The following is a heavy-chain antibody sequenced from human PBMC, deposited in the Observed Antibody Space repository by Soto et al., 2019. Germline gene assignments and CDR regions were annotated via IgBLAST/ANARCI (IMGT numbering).Heavy chain of an antibody. CDR1: GYTFTSYD. V-gene: IGHV1-8*01. J-gene: IGHJ6*02. CDR2: MNPNSGNT. CDR3: AREKTSCAMDV. Sequence: QVQLVQSGAEVKKPGASVKVSCKASGYTFTSYDINWVRQATRQGRERMGWMNPNSGNTGYAQKFQGRVTMTRNTHMSAAYLELSSLRSDDTAVYYWAREKTSCAMDVGGQGTTVSGSS.